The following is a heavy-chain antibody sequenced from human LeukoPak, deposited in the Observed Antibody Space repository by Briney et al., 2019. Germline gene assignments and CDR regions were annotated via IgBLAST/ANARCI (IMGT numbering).Heavy chain of an antibody. CDR2: ISAYNGNT. CDR3: ARVPASYYYGSGSLGYFDY. J-gene: IGHJ4*02. D-gene: IGHD3-10*01. CDR1: GYTFTSYG. V-gene: IGHV1-18*01. Sequence: ASVKVSCKASGYTFTSYGIGWVRQAPGQGLEWMGWISAYNGNTNYAQKLQGRVTMTTDTSTSTAYMELRSLRSEDTAVYYCARVPASYYYGSGSLGYFDYWGQGTLVTVSS.